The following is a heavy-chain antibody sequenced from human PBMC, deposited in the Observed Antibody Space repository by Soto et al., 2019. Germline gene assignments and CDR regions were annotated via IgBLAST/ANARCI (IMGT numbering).Heavy chain of an antibody. CDR2: INHSGST. CDR3: ARDKITGLFDY. CDR1: GGSFSGYY. V-gene: IGHV4-34*01. D-gene: IGHD2-8*02. Sequence: QVQLQQWGAGLLKPSETLSLTCAVYGGSFSGYYWTWIRQPPGTGLGWIGEINHSGSTNNNPSLKSRVTISVDTSKNPFSLKLTSVTAADTAVYYCARDKITGLFDYWGQGTLVTVSS. J-gene: IGHJ4*02.